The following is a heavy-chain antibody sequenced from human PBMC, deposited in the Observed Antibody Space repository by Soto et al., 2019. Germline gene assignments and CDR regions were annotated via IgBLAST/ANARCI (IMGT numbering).Heavy chain of an antibody. D-gene: IGHD3-10*01. CDR3: ARAPRGNYGYPSYFDY. CDR1: GGSISSSNYF. V-gene: IGHV4-39*07. CDR2: MYYSGST. Sequence: PSETLSLTCTVSGGSISSSNYFWGWIRQPPGKGLEWIGSMYYSGSTYYNPSLKSRVTISVDTSKNQFSLKLSSVTAADTAVYYCARAPRGNYGYPSYFDYWGQGTLVTVSS. J-gene: IGHJ4*02.